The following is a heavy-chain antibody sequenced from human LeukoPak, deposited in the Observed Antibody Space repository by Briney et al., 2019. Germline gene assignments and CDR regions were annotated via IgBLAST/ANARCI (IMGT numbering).Heavy chain of an antibody. V-gene: IGHV3-30*02. CDR2: IRYDGSNK. CDR3: AKVHDFWRGGFDY. CDR1: GFTFSSYG. J-gene: IGHJ4*02. D-gene: IGHD3-3*01. Sequence: PGGSLRLSCAASGFTFSSYGMHWVRQAPGKGLEWVAFIRYDGSNKYYADSVKGRFTISRDNSKNTLYLQMNSLRAEDTAVYYCAKVHDFWRGGFDYWGQGTLVTVSS.